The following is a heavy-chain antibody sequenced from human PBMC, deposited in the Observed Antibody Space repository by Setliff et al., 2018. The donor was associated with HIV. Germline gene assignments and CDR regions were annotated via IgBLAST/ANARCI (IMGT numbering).Heavy chain of an antibody. CDR2: INADNGDT. J-gene: IGHJ5*02. V-gene: IGHV1-3*01. D-gene: IGHD2-21*01. Sequence: ASVKVSCKASGYTFTRYAIHWLRQAPGQSLEWMGWINADNGDTKYSQKFQGRLTITRDTSANTVYIELSSLGSEDTAVFYCARDRDSLLIGYPPNNWFDPWGQGTLVTVSS. CDR1: GYTFTRYA. CDR3: ARDRDSLLIGYPPNNWFDP.